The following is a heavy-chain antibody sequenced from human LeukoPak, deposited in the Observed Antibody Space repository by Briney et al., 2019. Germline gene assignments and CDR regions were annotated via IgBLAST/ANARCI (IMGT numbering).Heavy chain of an antibody. J-gene: IGHJ1*01. Sequence: PGGSLRLSCAASGFTFSSYAMSWVRQAPGKGLEWVSGISRNGGSTYYADSVKGRFTLSRDNSKDTLNLQMNSLRVDDTAVYYCAKDMGAPAYCGSDCYSRYFQHWGQGTLVTVSS. CDR2: ISRNGGST. D-gene: IGHD2-21*02. V-gene: IGHV3-23*01. CDR1: GFTFSSYA. CDR3: AKDMGAPAYCGSDCYSRYFQH.